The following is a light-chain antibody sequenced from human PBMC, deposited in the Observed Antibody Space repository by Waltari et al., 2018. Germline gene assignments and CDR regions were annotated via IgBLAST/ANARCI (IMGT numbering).Light chain of an antibody. CDR1: QNISTY. CDR2: AAS. J-gene: IGKJ1*01. V-gene: IGKV1-39*01. CDR3: QQTYSTWT. Sequence: IQMTQFPSSLSASVADRVTITCRASQNISTYLNWYQQKPGKAPTLLIFAASALQSGVPSRFRGSASGTDFTLTISSLQPEDFATYFCQQTYSTWTFGLGTKVDI.